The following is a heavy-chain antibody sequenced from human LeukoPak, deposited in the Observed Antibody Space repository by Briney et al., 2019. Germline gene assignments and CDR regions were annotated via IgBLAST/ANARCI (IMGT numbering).Heavy chain of an antibody. CDR3: ARGPASGSDFAWFDP. CDR2: INHSGST. CDR1: GGSLSNYY. Sequence: SETLSLTCAVYGGSLSNYYWSWIRQPPGKRLEWIGEINHSGSTKFNPSLRSRVTILVDMSKSQFSLELRSVTAADTAVYYCARGPASGSDFAWFDPWGQGTLVTVSS. D-gene: IGHD3-10*01. J-gene: IGHJ5*02. V-gene: IGHV4-34*01.